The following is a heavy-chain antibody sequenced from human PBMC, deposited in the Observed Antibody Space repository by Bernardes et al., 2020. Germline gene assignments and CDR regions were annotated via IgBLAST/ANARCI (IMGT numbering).Heavy chain of an antibody. V-gene: IGHV3-23*01. Sequence: STYYADSVKGRFTISRDNSKNTLYLQMNSLRAEDTAVYYCAKVGYSSSWYKFYYFDCWGQ. CDR3: AKVGYSSSWYKFYYFDC. J-gene: IGHJ4*02. CDR2: ST. D-gene: IGHD6-13*01.